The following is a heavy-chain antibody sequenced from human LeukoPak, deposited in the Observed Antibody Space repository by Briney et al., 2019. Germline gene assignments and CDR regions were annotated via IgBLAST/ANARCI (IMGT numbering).Heavy chain of an antibody. V-gene: IGHV3-21*01. Sequence: KPGGSLRLSCAASGFTFSSYSMNWVRQAPGKGLEWVSSISSSSSYIYYADSVKGRFTISRDNAKSSLYLQMNSLRAEDRAVYYCARGGAGYYFDHWGQGTLVTVSS. D-gene: IGHD6-19*01. CDR3: ARGGAGYYFDH. CDR2: ISSSSSYI. J-gene: IGHJ4*02. CDR1: GFTFSSYS.